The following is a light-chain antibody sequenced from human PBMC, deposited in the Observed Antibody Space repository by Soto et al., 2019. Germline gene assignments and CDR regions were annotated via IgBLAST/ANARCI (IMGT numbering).Light chain of an antibody. CDR2: DAS. Sequence: DIQMTQSPSTLSASVGDGVTITCRASQNISVWLAWYQQRPGKAPKFLIYDASSLETGVPSRFSGSGSGTEFTLTSRSLQPDDFETYYCQQYDSSSPTFGQGTKLEIK. CDR1: QNISVW. J-gene: IGKJ2*01. V-gene: IGKV1-5*01. CDR3: QQYDSSSPT.